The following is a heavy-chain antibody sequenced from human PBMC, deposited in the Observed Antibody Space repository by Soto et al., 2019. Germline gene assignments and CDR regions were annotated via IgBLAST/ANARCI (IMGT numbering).Heavy chain of an antibody. CDR2: ISSSSSYI. J-gene: IGHJ4*02. V-gene: IGHV3-21*01. Sequence: EVQLVESGGGLVKPGGSLRLSCAASGFTFSSYSMNWVRQAPGKGLEWVSSISSSSSYIYYADSVKGRFTISRDNAKNSLYLQMNSMRAEDTAVYYCARGYYDYIWGSYRYTSTVDDYWGQGTLVTGSS. CDR3: ARGYYDYIWGSYRYTSTVDDY. D-gene: IGHD3-16*02. CDR1: GFTFSSYS.